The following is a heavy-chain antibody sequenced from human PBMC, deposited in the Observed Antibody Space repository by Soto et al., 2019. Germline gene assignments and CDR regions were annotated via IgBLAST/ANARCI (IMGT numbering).Heavy chain of an antibody. CDR1: GYTFTSYA. D-gene: IGHD3-10*01. CDR2: INAGNGNT. CDR3: ARDLNYYGSGIIWDSFDS. V-gene: IGHV1-3*01. J-gene: IGHJ4*02. Sequence: ASVKVSCKASGYTFTSYAMHWVRQAPGQRLEWMGWINAGNGNTKYSQKFQGRVTITRDTSTSTAYMELSRLRSEDTAVYYCARDLNYYGSGIIWDSFDSWGQGTLVTVSA.